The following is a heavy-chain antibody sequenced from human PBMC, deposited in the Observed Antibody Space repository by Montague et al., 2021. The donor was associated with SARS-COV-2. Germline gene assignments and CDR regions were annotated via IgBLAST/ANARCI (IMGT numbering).Heavy chain of an antibody. D-gene: IGHD1-1*01. V-gene: IGHV6-1*01. CDR1: GDSVVKIRRR. CDR2: LHLEKKRYN. J-gene: IGHJ6*02. CDR3: TSGREGNYNVMDV. Sequence: CAISGDSVVKIRRRSEEHRSELPSRFDRVCSLHLEKKRYNDYAVSVRGRVTINPDTSKNQFSLQLNSVTPEDTAIYYCTSGREGNYNVMDVWGQGTTVTVA.